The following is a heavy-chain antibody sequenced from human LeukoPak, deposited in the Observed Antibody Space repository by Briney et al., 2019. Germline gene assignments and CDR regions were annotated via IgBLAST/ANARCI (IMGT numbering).Heavy chain of an antibody. V-gene: IGHV1-2*02. CDR2: INPNSGGI. D-gene: IGHD3-22*01. Sequence: ASVKVSCKASGYTFTGYYMHWVRQAPGQGLEWMGWINPNSGGINYAQKFQGRVTMTRDTSISTAYMELSRLRSDDTAVYYCARAPADSSGYLDYWGQGTLVTVSS. J-gene: IGHJ4*02. CDR1: GYTFTGYY. CDR3: ARAPADSSGYLDY.